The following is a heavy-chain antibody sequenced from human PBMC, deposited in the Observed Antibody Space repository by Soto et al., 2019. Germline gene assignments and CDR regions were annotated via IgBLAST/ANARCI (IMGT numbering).Heavy chain of an antibody. J-gene: IGHJ4*02. CDR2: ISSSGSTA. CDR1: GFTFSRFE. D-gene: IGHD3-10*01. Sequence: XXSLRLSFAASGFTFSRFELHWVRQAPGKGLEWISYISSSGSTAYYASSVEGRFTISRDNANNSVYLQMDSMRAEDTALYYCTRAAWFPYLSFYWGQGALVTVSS. CDR3: TRAAWFPYLSFY. V-gene: IGHV3-48*03.